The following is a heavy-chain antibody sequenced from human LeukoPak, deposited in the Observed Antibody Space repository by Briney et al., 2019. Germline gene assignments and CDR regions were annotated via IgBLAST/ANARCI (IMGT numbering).Heavy chain of an antibody. V-gene: IGHV3-23*01. CDR1: GFPFCSFA. Sequence: GGSLRPSFTAPGFPFCSFAMSGFRPAPGKGVGWVSGLLGGGGSSYYADSVKGRFTISRDNSKNTLYLQMNSLRAEDTAVYYCAKPSPTVVDDYWGQGTLVTVSS. CDR3: AKPSPTVVDDY. D-gene: IGHD4-23*01. CDR2: LLGGGGSS. J-gene: IGHJ4*02.